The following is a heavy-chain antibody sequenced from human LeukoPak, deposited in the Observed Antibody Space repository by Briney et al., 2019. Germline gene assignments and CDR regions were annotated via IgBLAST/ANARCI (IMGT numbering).Heavy chain of an antibody. D-gene: IGHD5-12*01. V-gene: IGHV1-18*04. Sequence: ASVKVSCKASGYTFTSYGISWVRQAPGQGLEWMGWISAYNGNTNYAQKLQGRVTMTTDTSTSTAYMELRSLRSDDTAVCYCARDSDIVATIKGDYWGQGTLVTVSS. CDR3: ARDSDIVATIKGDY. CDR2: ISAYNGNT. CDR1: GYTFTSYG. J-gene: IGHJ4*02.